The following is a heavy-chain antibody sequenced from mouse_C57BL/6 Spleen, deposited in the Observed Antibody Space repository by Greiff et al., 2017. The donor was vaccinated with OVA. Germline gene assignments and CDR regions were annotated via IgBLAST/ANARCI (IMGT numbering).Heavy chain of an antibody. CDR1: GYTFTSYW. CDR2: IDPSDSYT. J-gene: IGHJ2*01. CDR3: ARGTTVVANDY. V-gene: IGHV1-69*01. D-gene: IGHD1-1*01. Sequence: QVQLKQPGAELVMPGASVKLSCKASGYTFTSYWMHWVKQRPGQGLEWIGEIDPSDSYTNYNQKFKGKSTLTVDKSSSTAYMQLSSLTSEDSAVYYCARGTTVVANDYRGQGTTLTVSS.